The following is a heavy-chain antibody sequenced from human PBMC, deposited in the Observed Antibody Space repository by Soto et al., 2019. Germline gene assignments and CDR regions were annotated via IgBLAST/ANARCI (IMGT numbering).Heavy chain of an antibody. J-gene: IGHJ4*02. CDR3: ARGTLYDILTGSSFDY. Sequence: ASVKVSCKAFGYTFTGYYMHWVRQAPGQGLEWMGWINPNSGGTNYAQKFQGWVTMTRDTSISTAYMELSRLRSDDTAVYYCARGTLYDILTGSSFDYWGQGTLVTVSS. D-gene: IGHD3-9*01. CDR2: INPNSGGT. CDR1: GYTFTGYY. V-gene: IGHV1-2*04.